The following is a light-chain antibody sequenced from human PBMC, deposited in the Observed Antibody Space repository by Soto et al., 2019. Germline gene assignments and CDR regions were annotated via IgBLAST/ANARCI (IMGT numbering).Light chain of an antibody. CDR1: QSVNNY. CDR2: GAS. CDR3: QQYGSSSWT. J-gene: IGKJ1*01. V-gene: IGKV3-20*01. Sequence: EIVLTQSPGSLSLSPGERATLSCRASQSVNNYLAWYQQKAGQAPRLLIHGASSRATGIPDRFSGSGSGTDFTLTIGRLEPEDFAVYYCQQYGSSSWTFGQGTKVEIK.